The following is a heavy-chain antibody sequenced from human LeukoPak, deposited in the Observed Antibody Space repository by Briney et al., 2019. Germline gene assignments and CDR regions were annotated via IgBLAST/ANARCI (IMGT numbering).Heavy chain of an antibody. V-gene: IGHV3-23*01. Sequence: GGSLRLSCAASGFTFSSYGMSWVRQAPGKGLEWVSAFSGSGGSTYYADSVKGRFTISRDNSKNTLYLQMNSLRAEDTAVYYCAKDPSSAVPAAVSTFDYWGQGTLVTVSS. D-gene: IGHD2-2*01. CDR1: GFTFSSYG. CDR3: AKDPSSAVPAAVSTFDY. CDR2: FSGSGGST. J-gene: IGHJ4*02.